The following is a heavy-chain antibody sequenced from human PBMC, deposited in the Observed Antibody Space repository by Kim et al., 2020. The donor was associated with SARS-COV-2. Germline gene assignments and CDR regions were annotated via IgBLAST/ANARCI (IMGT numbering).Heavy chain of an antibody. D-gene: IGHD5-18*01. CDR1: GFTFSSYW. Sequence: VGSLRLSCAASGFTFSSYWMHWVRQPPGKGLVWVSRINSDWSSTSYADSVKGRFTISRDNAKNTLYLQMNSLRAEDTAVYYCARDWAVDTGGMDVWGQGTTVTVSS. CDR2: INSDWSST. J-gene: IGHJ6*02. CDR3: ARDWAVDTGGMDV. V-gene: IGHV3-74*01.